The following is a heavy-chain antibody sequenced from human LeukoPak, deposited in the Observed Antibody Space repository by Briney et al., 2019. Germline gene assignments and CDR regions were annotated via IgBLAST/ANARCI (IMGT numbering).Heavy chain of an antibody. Sequence: PGGSLRLSCAASGFTVSSNYMSWVRQAPGKGLEWVSAISGSGGSTYYADSVKGRFTISRDNSKNTLYLQMNSLRAEDTAVYYCPAREWGLWGQGTLVTVSS. CDR3: PAREWGL. J-gene: IGHJ4*02. D-gene: IGHD1-26*01. V-gene: IGHV3-23*01. CDR2: ISGSGGST. CDR1: GFTVSSNY.